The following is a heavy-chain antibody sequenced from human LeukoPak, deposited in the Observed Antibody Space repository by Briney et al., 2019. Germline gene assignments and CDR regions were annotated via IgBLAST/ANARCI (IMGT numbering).Heavy chain of an antibody. D-gene: IGHD5-12*01. CDR1: GLAFGNYA. J-gene: IGHJ4*02. CDR2: IIGRGGNA. Sequence: GGSLRLSCAASGLAFGNYAMAWVRQLQGKGLQWVSAIIGRGGNAYYSHSVAGRYAISRDNSENNAYLQMNSLRAEDTAVYYCATLMRGPIGYIGYEGEDHWGQGTLVTVSA. CDR3: ATLMRGPIGYIGYEGEDH. V-gene: IGHV3-23*01.